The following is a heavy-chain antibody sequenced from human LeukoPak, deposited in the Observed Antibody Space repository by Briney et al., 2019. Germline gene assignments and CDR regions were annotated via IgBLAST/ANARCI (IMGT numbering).Heavy chain of an antibody. Sequence: GGSLRLSCAASGFTFSSYWMHWVRQAPGKGLEWVSAISGSGGSTYYADSVKGRFTISRDNSKNTLYLQMNSLRAEDTAVYYCAGGSYPDQFDYWGQGTLVTVSS. CDR2: ISGSGGST. CDR3: AGGSYPDQFDY. CDR1: GFTFSSYW. D-gene: IGHD1-26*01. J-gene: IGHJ4*02. V-gene: IGHV3-23*01.